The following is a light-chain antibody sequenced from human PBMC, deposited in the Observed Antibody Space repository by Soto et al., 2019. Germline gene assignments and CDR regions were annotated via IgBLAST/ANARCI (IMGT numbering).Light chain of an antibody. CDR3: QQIYRAPLT. J-gene: IGKJ4*01. CDR1: QSITTY. Sequence: DIQMTQSPSSLSASVGDRVTITCRASQSITTYLNWYRQKPGNAPKLLIYAASSLQSGFPSRFSGSGSETKFTLSISRLQPEDFATYFCQQIYRAPLTFGGGTKVEIK. CDR2: AAS. V-gene: IGKV1-39*01.